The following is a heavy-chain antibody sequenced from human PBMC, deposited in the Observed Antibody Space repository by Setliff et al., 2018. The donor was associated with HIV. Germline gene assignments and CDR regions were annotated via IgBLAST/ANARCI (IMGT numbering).Heavy chain of an antibody. Sequence: GGSLRLSCAASGFTFSTYAMSWVRQAPGKGLEWVSGISGWGGSTYNADSVKGRFTISRDNSKNTLYLQMNSLRAEDTAVYYCAKTYNWNDVHYYYMDVWGQGTTVTVSS. V-gene: IGHV3-23*01. D-gene: IGHD1-1*01. J-gene: IGHJ6*02. CDR2: ISGWGGST. CDR1: GFTFSTYA. CDR3: AKTYNWNDVHYYYMDV.